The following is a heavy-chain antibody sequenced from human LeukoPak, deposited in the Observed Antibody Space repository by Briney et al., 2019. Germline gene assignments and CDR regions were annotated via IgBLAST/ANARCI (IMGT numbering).Heavy chain of an antibody. J-gene: IGHJ4*02. V-gene: IGHV3-23*01. CDR1: GFTFSSYA. CDR2: ISGSGGST. Sequence: GGSLRLSCAASGFTFSSYAMGWVRQAPGKGLEWVSAISGSGGSTYYADSVKGRFTISRDNSKNTLYLQMNSLRAEDTAVYYCAKAGYSSGYPLDYWGQGTLVTVSS. D-gene: IGHD6-19*01. CDR3: AKAGYSSGYPLDY.